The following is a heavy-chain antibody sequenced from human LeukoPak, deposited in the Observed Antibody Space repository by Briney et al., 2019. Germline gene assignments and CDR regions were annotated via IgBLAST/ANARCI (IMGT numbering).Heavy chain of an antibody. CDR3: ARAFLDFGGGYYRPGFAFDI. J-gene: IGHJ3*02. CDR2: IYYSGST. CDR1: GGSISSYY. V-gene: IGHV4-59*01. Sequence: SETLSLTCTVSGGSISSYYRSWIRQPPGKGLGWIGDIYYSGSTNYNPSLKSRVTISVDTSKNQFSLKLSSVTAADTAVYYCARAFLDFGGGYYRPGFAFDIWGQGTMVTVSS. D-gene: IGHD3-3*01.